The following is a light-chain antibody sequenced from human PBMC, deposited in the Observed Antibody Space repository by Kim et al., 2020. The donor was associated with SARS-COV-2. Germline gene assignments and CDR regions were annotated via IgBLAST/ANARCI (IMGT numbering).Light chain of an antibody. CDR2: DVS. Sequence: QSITISCTGTSSDVVGYNYVSWYQQHPGKAPKLMIYDVSNRPSGVSNRFSGSKSGNTASLTISGLQAEDEADYYCSSYTSSSTSYVFGTGTKVTVL. CDR1: SSDVVGYNY. V-gene: IGLV2-14*03. CDR3: SSYTSSSTSYV. J-gene: IGLJ1*01.